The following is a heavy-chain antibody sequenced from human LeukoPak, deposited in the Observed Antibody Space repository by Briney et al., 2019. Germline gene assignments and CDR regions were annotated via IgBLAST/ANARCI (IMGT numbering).Heavy chain of an antibody. CDR1: GFTFSSYE. CDR2: ISSSGSTI. Sequence: HAGGSLRLSCAASGFTFSSYEMNWVRQAPGKGLEWVSYISSSGSTIYYADSVKGRFTISRDNAKNSLYLQMSSLRAEDTAVYYCAELGITMIGSVWGKGTTVTISS. CDR3: AELGITMIGSV. V-gene: IGHV3-48*03. J-gene: IGHJ6*04. D-gene: IGHD3-10*02.